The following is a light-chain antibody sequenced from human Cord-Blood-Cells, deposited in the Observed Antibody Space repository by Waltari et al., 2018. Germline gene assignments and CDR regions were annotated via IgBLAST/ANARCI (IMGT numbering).Light chain of an antibody. Sequence: QSALTQPASVSGSPGQSITIPCTGTSTDVGGSNSVSWYQQHPGKAPKLMIYDVSNRPSGVSNRFSGSKSGNTASLTISGLQAEDEADYYCSSYTSSSTPVVFGGGTKLTVL. CDR2: DVS. CDR3: SSYTSSSTPVV. V-gene: IGLV2-14*01. J-gene: IGLJ2*01. CDR1: STDVGGSNS.